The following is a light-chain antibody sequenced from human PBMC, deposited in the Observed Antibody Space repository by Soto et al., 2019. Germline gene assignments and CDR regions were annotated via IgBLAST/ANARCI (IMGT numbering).Light chain of an antibody. J-gene: IGKJ4*01. CDR3: QQYHNWVT. CDR1: QSVSSN. Sequence: EIVMTQSPGTLSVSPGERATLSCGASQSVSSNLAWYQQKPGQAPRLLIYGASTRATGIPARFSGSGSGTEFTLSISSLQSEDFAVYYCQQYHNWVTVGGGTKVDIK. CDR2: GAS. V-gene: IGKV3D-15*01.